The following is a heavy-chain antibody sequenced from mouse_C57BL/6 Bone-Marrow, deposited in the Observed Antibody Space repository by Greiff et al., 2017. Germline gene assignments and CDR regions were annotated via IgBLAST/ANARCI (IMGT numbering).Heavy chain of an antibody. CDR3: ARWNYYGSSYVDAMDY. CDR2: IHPNSGST. CDR1: GYTFPSYW. V-gene: IGHV1-64*01. J-gene: IGHJ4*01. D-gene: IGHD1-1*01. Sequence: VQLQQPGAELVKPGASVKLSCKASGYTFPSYWMHWVKQRPGQGLEWIGMIHPNSGSTNYNEKCKSKATLTVDKSSRTAYMQLSSLTSEDSAVYYCARWNYYGSSYVDAMDYWGQGTSVTVSS.